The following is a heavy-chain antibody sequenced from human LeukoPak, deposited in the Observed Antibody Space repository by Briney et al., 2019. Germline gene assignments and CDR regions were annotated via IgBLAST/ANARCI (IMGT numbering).Heavy chain of an antibody. CDR2: INHSGST. CDR3: ARLAHIVVVTAIPVVGSHYYFDY. V-gene: IGHV4-34*01. Sequence: SETLSLTCAVYGGSFSGYYWSWIRQPPGKGLEWIGEINHSGSTNYNPSLKSRVTISVDTSKNQFSLKLSSVTAADMAVYYCARLAHIVVVTAIPVVGSHYYFDYWGQGTLVTVSS. CDR1: GGSFSGYY. D-gene: IGHD2-21*02. J-gene: IGHJ4*02.